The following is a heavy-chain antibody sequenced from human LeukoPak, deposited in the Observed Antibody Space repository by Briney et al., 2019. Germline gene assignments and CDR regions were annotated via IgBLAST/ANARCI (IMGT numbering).Heavy chain of an antibody. V-gene: IGHV1-8*01. Sequence: GASVKVSCKASGYTFTSYDINWVRQATGQGLGWMGWMNPKSGKTGYAKKSQGRVTMTRNTSISTAYMELSSLRSEDTAVYYCARTAAEWFGEFLYYYYGMDVWGQGTTVTVSS. CDR2: MNPKSGKT. D-gene: IGHD3-10*01. J-gene: IGHJ6*02. CDR1: GYTFTSYD. CDR3: ARTAAEWFGEFLYYYYGMDV.